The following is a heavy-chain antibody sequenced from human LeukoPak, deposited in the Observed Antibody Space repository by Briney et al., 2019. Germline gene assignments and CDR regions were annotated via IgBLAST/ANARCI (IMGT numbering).Heavy chain of an antibody. CDR3: AKDASVLRYFDWYFDY. J-gene: IGHJ4*02. CDR1: GFTFSSYG. CDR2: IRYDGSNK. D-gene: IGHD3-9*01. Sequence: GGSLRLSCAASGFTFSSYGMHWVRQAPGKGLEWVAFIRYDGSNKYYADSVKGRFTISRDNSKNTLYLQMNSLRAEDTAVYYCAKDASVLRYFDWYFDYWSQRTLVTVSS. V-gene: IGHV3-30*02.